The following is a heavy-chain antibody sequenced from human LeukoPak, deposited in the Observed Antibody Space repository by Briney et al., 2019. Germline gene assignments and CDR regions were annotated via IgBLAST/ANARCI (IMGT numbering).Heavy chain of an antibody. V-gene: IGHV4-34*01. D-gene: IGHD1-14*01. CDR3: ATHRDYFDY. Sequence: SETLSLTCAVYGGSFSGYYWSWIRQPPGKGLEWIGEINHSGSTNYNPSLKSRVTISVDTSKNQFSLKLSSVTAADTAVYYCATHRDYFDYWGQGTLVTVSS. CDR2: INHSGST. J-gene: IGHJ4*02. CDR1: GGSFSGYY.